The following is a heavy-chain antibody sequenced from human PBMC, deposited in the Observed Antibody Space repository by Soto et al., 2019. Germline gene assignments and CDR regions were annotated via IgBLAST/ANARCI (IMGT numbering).Heavy chain of an antibody. V-gene: IGHV3-23*01. CDR1: GFTFSSYA. D-gene: IGHD5-18*01. Sequence: XGSLKLSCAASGFTFSSYAMSWVRQAPGKGLEWVSAISGSGGSTYYADSVKGRFTISRDNSKNTLYLQMNSLRAEDTAVYYCAKGLLYSYGPFDYWGQGTLVTVSS. CDR2: ISGSGGST. J-gene: IGHJ4*02. CDR3: AKGLLYSYGPFDY.